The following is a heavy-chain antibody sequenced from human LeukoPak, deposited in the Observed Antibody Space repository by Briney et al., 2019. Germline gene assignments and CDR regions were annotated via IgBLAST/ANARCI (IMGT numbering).Heavy chain of an antibody. J-gene: IGHJ4*02. D-gene: IGHD2-15*01. Sequence: SETLSLTCTVSGGSISSYYWSWIRQPPGKGLEWIGYIYYSGGTNYNPSLKSRVTISVDTSKNQFSLKLSSVTAADTAVYYCARDGGGSNFDYWGQGTLVTVSS. CDR1: GGSISSYY. CDR3: ARDGGGSNFDY. CDR2: IYYSGGT. V-gene: IGHV4-59*01.